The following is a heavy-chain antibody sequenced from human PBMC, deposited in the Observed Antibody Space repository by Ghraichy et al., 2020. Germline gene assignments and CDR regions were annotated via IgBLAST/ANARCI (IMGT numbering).Heavy chain of an antibody. D-gene: IGHD3-10*01. CDR3: ARRVTTTPGERFDP. CDR1: GGSFSTYY. V-gene: IGHV4-59*08. CDR2: IYYSGST. Sequence: SETLSLTCTVSGGSFSTYYWTWIRQPPGKELEWIGYIYYSGSTIYNPSLKSRVTISADTSRNQFSLTLTSVTAADTAVYYCARRVTTTPGERFDPWGQGTLVTVSS. J-gene: IGHJ5*02.